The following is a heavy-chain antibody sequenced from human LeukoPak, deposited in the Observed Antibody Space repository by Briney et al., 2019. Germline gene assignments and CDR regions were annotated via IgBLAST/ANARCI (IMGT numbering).Heavy chain of an antibody. J-gene: IGHJ4*02. CDR1: GFTFSSYG. Sequence: PGGSLRLSCAASGFTFSSYGMHWVRQAPGKGLEWLAVIWYDGSNKYYADSVKGRFTISRDNSKDSLYLQMNSLRAEDTAVYYCAKDGGYCSGGSCYSGVFVHYWGQGTLVTVSS. CDR3: AKDGGYCSGGSCYSGVFVHY. V-gene: IGHV3-33*06. CDR2: IWYDGSNK. D-gene: IGHD2-15*01.